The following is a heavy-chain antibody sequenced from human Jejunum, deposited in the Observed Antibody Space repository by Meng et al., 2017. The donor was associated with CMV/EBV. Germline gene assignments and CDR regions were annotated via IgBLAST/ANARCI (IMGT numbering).Heavy chain of an antibody. Sequence: GYSFTSDWVGWVRQMHGKGLEWMGIIYPADSDTRYSPSFQGKVTISADKSISTAYLQWSSLKASDTAMYYCARRAESYYYYGMDVWGQGTTVTVSS. V-gene: IGHV5-51*01. CDR1: GYSFTSDW. J-gene: IGHJ6*02. CDR3: ARRAESYYYYGMDV. CDR2: IYPADSDT.